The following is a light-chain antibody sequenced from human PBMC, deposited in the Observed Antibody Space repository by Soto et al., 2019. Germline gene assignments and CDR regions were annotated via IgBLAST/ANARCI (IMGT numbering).Light chain of an antibody. CDR1: QSVSSY. Sequence: EIVLTQSPATLSLSPGERATLSCRASQSVSSYLAWYQQKPGQAPRLLIYDAYNRATGMPARFSGSGSGTDFTLTISSLEPEDFAVYYCQQRSNWPPGYTFGQGTKLEIK. V-gene: IGKV3-11*01. CDR3: QQRSNWPPGYT. CDR2: DAY. J-gene: IGKJ2*01.